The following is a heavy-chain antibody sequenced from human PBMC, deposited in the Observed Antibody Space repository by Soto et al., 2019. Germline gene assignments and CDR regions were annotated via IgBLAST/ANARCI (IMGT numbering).Heavy chain of an antibody. CDR3: ARDPIAAADNVVTARTWYFDY. V-gene: IGHV1-2*02. J-gene: IGHJ4*02. CDR1: GYTFTGYY. D-gene: IGHD6-13*01. Sequence: AASVKVSCKASGYTFTGYYMHWVRQAPGQGLEWMGWINPNSGGTNYAQKFQGRVTMTRDTSISTAYMELSRLRSDDTAVYYCARDPIAAADNVVTARTWYFDYWGQGTLVTVSS. CDR2: INPNSGGT.